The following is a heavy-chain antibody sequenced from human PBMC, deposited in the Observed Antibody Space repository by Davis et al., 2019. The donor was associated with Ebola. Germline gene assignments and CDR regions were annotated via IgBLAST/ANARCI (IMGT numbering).Heavy chain of an antibody. CDR1: GGSISSYY. V-gene: IGHV4-59*01. J-gene: IGHJ6*03. D-gene: IGHD3-3*01. CDR3: ARDTKWLLWTHMDV. Sequence: PSETLSLTCTVSGGSISSYYWSWIRQPPGKGLEWIGYIYYSGSTNYNPSLKSRVTISVDTSKNQFSLKLSSGTAADTAVYYCARDTKWLLWTHMDVWGKGTTVTVSS. CDR2: IYYSGST.